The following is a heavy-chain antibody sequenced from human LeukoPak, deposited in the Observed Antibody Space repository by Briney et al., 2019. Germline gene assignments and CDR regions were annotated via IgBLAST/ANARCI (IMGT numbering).Heavy chain of an antibody. CDR2: ISAYNGNT. Sequence: ASVKVSCKASGYTFTSYGISWVRQAPGQGLEWVGWISAYNGNTNYAQKLQGRVTMTTDTSTSTAYMELRSLRSDDTAVYYCARVPGASGWPYYFDYWGQGTLVTVSS. CDR3: ARVPGASGWPYYFDY. J-gene: IGHJ4*02. D-gene: IGHD6-19*01. CDR1: GYTFTSYG. V-gene: IGHV1-18*01.